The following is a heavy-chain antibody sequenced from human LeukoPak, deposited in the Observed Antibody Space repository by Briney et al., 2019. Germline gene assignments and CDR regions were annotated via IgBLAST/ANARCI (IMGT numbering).Heavy chain of an antibody. CDR2: ISSSSSYI. Sequence: PGGSLRLSCAASGFTFSSYSMNWVRQAPGKGLEWVSSISSSSSYIYYADSVKGRFTISRDNAKNSLYLQMSSLRAEDTAVYYCASDQYYDSSGYDDPGFDYWGQGTLVTVSS. CDR3: ASDQYYDSSGYDDPGFDY. D-gene: IGHD3-22*01. J-gene: IGHJ4*02. CDR1: GFTFSSYS. V-gene: IGHV3-21*01.